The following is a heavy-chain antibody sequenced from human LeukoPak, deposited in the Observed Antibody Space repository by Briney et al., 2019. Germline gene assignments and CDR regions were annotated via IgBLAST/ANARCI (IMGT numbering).Heavy chain of an antibody. CDR2: INWNGGST. CDR1: GFTFDDYG. D-gene: IGHD3-10*01. Sequence: GGSLRLSCAASGFTFDDYGMSWVRQAPGKGLEWVSGINWNGGSTGYADSVKGRFTISRDNAKNSLYLQMNSLRAEDTALYHCARSQDCGSGSYYPYWGQGTLVTVSS. J-gene: IGHJ4*02. V-gene: IGHV3-20*01. CDR3: ARSQDCGSGSYYPY.